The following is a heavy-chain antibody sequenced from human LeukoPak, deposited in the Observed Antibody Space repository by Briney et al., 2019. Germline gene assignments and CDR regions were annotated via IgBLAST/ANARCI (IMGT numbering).Heavy chain of an antibody. D-gene: IGHD2-2*01. Sequence: PGGSLRLSCAASGFTFSSYSMNWVRQAPGKGLEWVSYISGSGNTIYYADSVKGRFTISRDNAKNSLFLQMNSLRAEDTAVYFCARGTPVPAATPYYFDYWGQGTLVTVSS. J-gene: IGHJ4*02. CDR3: ARGTPVPAATPYYFDY. CDR2: ISGSGNTI. CDR1: GFTFSSYS. V-gene: IGHV3-48*04.